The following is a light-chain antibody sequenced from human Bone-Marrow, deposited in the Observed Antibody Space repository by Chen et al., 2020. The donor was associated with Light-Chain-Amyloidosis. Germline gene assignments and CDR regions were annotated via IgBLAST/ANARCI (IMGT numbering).Light chain of an antibody. CDR3: QVWDRSRDRPV. V-gene: IGLV3-21*02. J-gene: IGLJ3*02. Sequence: SDVLTQPSSGSVAPGQTATIACGGNNIGSTSVHWYQQTPGQAPLLVVYDDSDRPSGIPDRLSGSNSGNTATLTISRVEAGDEADYYCQVWDRSRDRPVFGGGTKLTVL. CDR1: NIGSTS. CDR2: DDS.